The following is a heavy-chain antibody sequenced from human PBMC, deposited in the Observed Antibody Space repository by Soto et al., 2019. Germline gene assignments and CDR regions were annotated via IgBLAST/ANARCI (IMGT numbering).Heavy chain of an antibody. CDR3: AGYNWNYYFDP. V-gene: IGHV4-61*01. J-gene: IGHJ5*02. CDR2: IYHSGST. D-gene: IGHD1-7*01. CDR1: GGPVRDGSYY. Sequence: SETLSLTCTVSGGPVRDGSYYWAWLRQPPGKGLEWIGHIYHSGSTIYNPSLKSRVTISIDTSKSQFSLNLNSMTAADTAVYYCAGYNWNYYFDPWGQGTLVTVSS.